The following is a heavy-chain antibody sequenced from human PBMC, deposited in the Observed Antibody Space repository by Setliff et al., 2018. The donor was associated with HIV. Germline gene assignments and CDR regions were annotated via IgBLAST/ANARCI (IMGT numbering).Heavy chain of an antibody. J-gene: IGHJ3*02. CDR2: ISSSGSTI. CDR3: ARDGIAAMVGSDAFDI. CDR1: YY. Sequence: YYWSWIRQPPGKGLEWVSYISSSGSTIYYADSVKGRFTISRDNAKNSLYLQMKSLRAEDTAVYYCARDGIAAMVGSDAFDIWGQGTMVTVSS. D-gene: IGHD5-18*01. V-gene: IGHV3-11*04.